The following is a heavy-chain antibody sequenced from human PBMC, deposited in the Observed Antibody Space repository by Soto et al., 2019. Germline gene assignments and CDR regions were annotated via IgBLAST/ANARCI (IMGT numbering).Heavy chain of an antibody. J-gene: IGHJ4*02. CDR3: ARESEDLTSNFDY. Sequence: GGSLRLSXAASGFTFTRYSMNWVRQGPGKGLEWVSSISSTTNYIYYGDSMKGRFTISRDNAKNSLYLEMNSLRAEDTAVYYCARESEDLTSNFDYWGQGTLVTVSS. CDR1: GFTFTRYS. CDR2: ISSTTNYI. V-gene: IGHV3-21*06.